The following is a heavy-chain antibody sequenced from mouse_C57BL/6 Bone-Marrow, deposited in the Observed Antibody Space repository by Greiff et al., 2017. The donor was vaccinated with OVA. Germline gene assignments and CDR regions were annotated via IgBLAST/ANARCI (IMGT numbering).Heavy chain of an antibody. Sequence: QVQLKESGPGLVKPSQSLFLTCSITGFPITSGYYWFWIRQSPGKPLAWLGYITHSGETFYNPSLQSPISITRETSKNQFFLQLNSVTTEDTAMYYCAGDPYGRDYWGQGTTLTVSS. D-gene: IGHD1-1*01. CDR2: ITHSGET. CDR1: GFPITSGYY. V-gene: IGHV12-3*01. CDR3: AGDPYGRDY. J-gene: IGHJ2*01.